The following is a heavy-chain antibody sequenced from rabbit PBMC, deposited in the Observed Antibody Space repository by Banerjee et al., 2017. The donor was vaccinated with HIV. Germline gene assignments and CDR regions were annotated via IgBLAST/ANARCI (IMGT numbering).Heavy chain of an antibody. Sequence: QEQLEESGGDLVKPEGSLTLTCTASGFSFSNKCVMCWVRQAPGKGLEWIACIYAGSGNTYYASWAKGRFTISKASSTTVTLQMTSLTDADTATYFCTRDGSSRYWEYDLWGQGTLVTVS. V-gene: IGHV1S45*01. D-gene: IGHD1-1*01. CDR3: TRDGSSRYWEYDL. J-gene: IGHJ6*01. CDR1: GFSFSNKCV. CDR2: IYAGSGNT.